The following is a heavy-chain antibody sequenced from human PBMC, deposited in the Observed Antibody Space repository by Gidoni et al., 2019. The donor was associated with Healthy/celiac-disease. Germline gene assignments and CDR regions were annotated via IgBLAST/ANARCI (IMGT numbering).Heavy chain of an antibody. D-gene: IGHD3-22*01. Sequence: EVQLLESGGGLVQPGGYLRLSCAASGFTFSTYAMSWVRQAPGKGLECVSAISGSGGSTYYADSVKGRFTISRDNSKNTLYLQMNSLRAEDTAVYYCAKDPRSGYRPRAFDYWGQGTLVTVSS. CDR3: AKDPRSGYRPRAFDY. CDR1: GFTFSTYA. CDR2: ISGSGGST. J-gene: IGHJ4*02. V-gene: IGHV3-23*01.